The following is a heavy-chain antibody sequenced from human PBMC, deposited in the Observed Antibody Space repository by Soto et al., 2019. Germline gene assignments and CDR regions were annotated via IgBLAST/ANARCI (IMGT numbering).Heavy chain of an antibody. Sequence: QVQLQESGPGLVKPSETLSLTCTVSGDSIDSNYWTWIRQSPGKGLEWIGYIYYRGTTRYNPSLKSRVTMSVDTSKNQFSLKLNSVTAADTAVYYCAREAQYVAIDSWGRGTLVTVSS. CDR1: GDSIDSNY. CDR3: AREAQYVAIDS. V-gene: IGHV4-59*01. J-gene: IGHJ4*02. D-gene: IGHD3-10*02. CDR2: IYYRGTT.